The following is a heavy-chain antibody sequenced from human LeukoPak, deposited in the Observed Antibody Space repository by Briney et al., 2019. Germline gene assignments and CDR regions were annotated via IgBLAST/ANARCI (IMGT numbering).Heavy chain of an antibody. J-gene: IGHJ6*03. Sequence: GESLKISCKGSGYSFTSYWIGWVRQMPGKGLEWMGIIYPGDSDTRYSPSFQGQVTISADKSISTAYLQWSSLKASDTAMYYCARGGSSPSLARYCHYYHHMDVWGQGTTVTVS. V-gene: IGHV5-51*01. D-gene: IGHD2-15*01. CDR1: GYSFTSYW. CDR3: ARGGSSPSLARYCHYYHHMDV. CDR2: IYPGDSDT.